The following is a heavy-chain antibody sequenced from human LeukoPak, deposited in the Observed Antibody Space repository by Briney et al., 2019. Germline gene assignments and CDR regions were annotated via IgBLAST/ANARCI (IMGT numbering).Heavy chain of an antibody. J-gene: IGHJ4*02. CDR1: GFTFSSHS. Sequence: GGSLRLSCAASGFTFSSHSMNWVRQAPGKGLEWVSYISSSSSTIYYADSVKGRFTISRDNAKNSLYLQMNSLRAEDTAVYYCARDLEWDTAMVNPTGYWGQGTLVTVSS. CDR2: ISSSSSTI. D-gene: IGHD5-18*01. CDR3: ARDLEWDTAMVNPTGY. V-gene: IGHV3-48*01.